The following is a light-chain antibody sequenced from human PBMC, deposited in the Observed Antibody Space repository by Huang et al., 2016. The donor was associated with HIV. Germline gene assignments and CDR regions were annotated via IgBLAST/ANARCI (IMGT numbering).Light chain of an antibody. CDR3: QQYNNWPRT. CDR1: QSVGRN. Sequence: IVMTQSPVTLSVSPGERATLSCMASQSVGRNLAWYQQKPGQAPRLLIYGASTRATGIPARFSGSGSGSEFTLTISSLQSEDFAVYYCQQYNNWPRTFGQGTKVEIK. CDR2: GAS. V-gene: IGKV3-15*01. J-gene: IGKJ1*01.